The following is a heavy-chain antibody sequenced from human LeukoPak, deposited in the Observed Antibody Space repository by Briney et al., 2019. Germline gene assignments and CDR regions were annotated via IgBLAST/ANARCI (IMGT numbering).Heavy chain of an antibody. V-gene: IGHV3-7*01. CDR1: GLTSSTLW. J-gene: IGHJ4*02. CDR2: TMEVGSEN. CDR3: ASDRWGYSYGGY. D-gene: IGHD5-18*01. Sequence: PGGSLRLSCAVSGLTSSTLWTSWVRQDPGKGLEWVANTMEVGSENFHVGSVGGRFTISRDNAKSSLYLQMNSRRAEDTAVYYCASDRWGYSYGGYWGQGTLVTVSS.